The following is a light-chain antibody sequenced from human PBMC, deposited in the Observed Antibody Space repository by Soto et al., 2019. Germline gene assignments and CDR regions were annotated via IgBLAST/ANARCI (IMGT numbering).Light chain of an antibody. V-gene: IGKV4-1*01. J-gene: IGKJ1*01. CDR3: QQYYTTPWA. Sequence: DIVMTHSPDPLAVSLGERATINCKSSQSFLYSSNNKNHLAWYQQKPGQPPKLVIYWASTRESGVPDRFSGSGSRTDFTLTISSLQAEDVAVYYCQQYYTTPWAFGQGTKVDI. CDR1: QSFLYSSNNKNH. CDR2: WAS.